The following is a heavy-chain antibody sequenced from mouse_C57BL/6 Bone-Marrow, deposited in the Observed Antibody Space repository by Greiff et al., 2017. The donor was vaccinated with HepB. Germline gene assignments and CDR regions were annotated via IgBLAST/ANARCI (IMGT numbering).Heavy chain of an antibody. CDR1: GFNIKDYY. CDR2: IDPEDGDT. V-gene: IGHV14-1*01. CDR3: TLLGRGFDY. Sequence: EVQLQQSGAELVRPGASVKLSCIASGFNIKDYYMHWVKQRPEQGLEWIGRIDPEDGDTEYAPKFQGKATMTADTSSNPAYLQLSSLTSEDTAVYYCTLLGRGFDYGGQGTTLTVSS. D-gene: IGHD4-1*01. J-gene: IGHJ2*01.